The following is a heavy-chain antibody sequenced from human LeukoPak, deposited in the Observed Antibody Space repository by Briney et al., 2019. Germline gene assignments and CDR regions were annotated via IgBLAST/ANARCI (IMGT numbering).Heavy chain of an antibody. Sequence: SETLSLTCAVSGGSIRSTSYYWGWIRQPPGKGLEWIGSIYYSGSTYYNPSLKSRVTISVDKSKNQFSLKLSSVTAADTAAYYCVQGHIVVVTAHYYFDYWGQGTLVTVSS. D-gene: IGHD2-21*02. CDR1: GGSIRSTSYY. V-gene: IGHV4-39*07. J-gene: IGHJ4*02. CDR3: VQGHIVVVTAHYYFDY. CDR2: IYYSGST.